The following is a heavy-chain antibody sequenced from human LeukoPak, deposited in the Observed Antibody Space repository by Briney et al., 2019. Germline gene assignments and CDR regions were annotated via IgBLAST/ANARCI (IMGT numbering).Heavy chain of an antibody. CDR3: ARDQSPACSGGSCPRDY. V-gene: IGHV1-18*04. Sequence: ASVMVSCKASGYTFTRYAISWVRQAPGQGLEWMGWISTYDGNTNYAQKFQGRVTITKDTSATTAYIELRSLRSDDTAVYYCARDQSPACSGGSCPRDYWGQGTLVTVSS. J-gene: IGHJ4*02. D-gene: IGHD2-15*01. CDR1: GYTFTRYA. CDR2: ISTYDGNT.